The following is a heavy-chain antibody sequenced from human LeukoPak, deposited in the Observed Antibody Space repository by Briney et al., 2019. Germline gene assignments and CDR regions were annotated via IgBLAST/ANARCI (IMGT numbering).Heavy chain of an antibody. CDR1: GFIFSRYA. Sequence: GGSLRLSCAASGFIFSRYAMSWVRQAPGKGLEWVSAISGSGRSTYYTDSVRGRFTISRDNSKNTLYLQMNSLRAEDTAVYFCAKGRGTRVYNWFDTWGQGSLVTVSS. CDR3: AKGRGTRVYNWFDT. V-gene: IGHV3-23*01. J-gene: IGHJ5*02. D-gene: IGHD1-26*01. CDR2: ISGSGRST.